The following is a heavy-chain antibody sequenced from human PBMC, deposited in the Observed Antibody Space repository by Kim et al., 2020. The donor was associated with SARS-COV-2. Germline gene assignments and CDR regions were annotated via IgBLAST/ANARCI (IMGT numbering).Heavy chain of an antibody. V-gene: IGHV3-30*18. J-gene: IGHJ4*01. CDR2: ISGDGTNT. D-gene: IGHD3-22*01. CDR1: GFSFSDHG. CDR3: AKMRDHGEVVINLYDY. Sequence: GGSLRLSCAASGFSFSDHGMHWVRQAPGKGLEWVALISGDGTNTYYLDSVKGRFTISRDNCKNTLYLEMDSLRTEDTAVYYCAKMRDHGEVVINLYDY.